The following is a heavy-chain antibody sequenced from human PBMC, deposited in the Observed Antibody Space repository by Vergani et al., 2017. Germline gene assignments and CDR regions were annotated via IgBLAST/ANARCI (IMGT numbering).Heavy chain of an antibody. J-gene: IGHJ6*02. CDR1: GGSFSGYY. CDR3: AREKLARGYYYYGMDV. V-gene: IGHV4-34*01. CDR2: INHSGST. Sequence: QVQLQQWGAGLLKPSETLSLTCAVYGGSFSGYYWSWIRQPPGKGLEWIGEINHSGSTNYNPSLKSRVTISVDTSKNQFSLKLSSVTAADTAVYYCAREKLARGYYYYGMDVWGQGTTVTVSS. D-gene: IGHD1-1*01.